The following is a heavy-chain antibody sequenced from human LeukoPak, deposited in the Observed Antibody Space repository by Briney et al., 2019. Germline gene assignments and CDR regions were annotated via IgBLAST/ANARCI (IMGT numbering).Heavy chain of an antibody. D-gene: IGHD2-15*01. V-gene: IGHV3-30*19. CDR1: GFTFSSYG. CDR2: ISYDGSNK. J-gene: IGHJ6*02. Sequence: PGGSLRLSCAASGFTFSSYGMHWVRQAPRKGLEWVAVISYDGSNKYYADSVKGRFTISRDNSKNTLYLQMNSLRAEDTAVYYCARDQVEAPDPSYGMDVWGQGTTVTVSS. CDR3: ARDQVEAPDPSYGMDV.